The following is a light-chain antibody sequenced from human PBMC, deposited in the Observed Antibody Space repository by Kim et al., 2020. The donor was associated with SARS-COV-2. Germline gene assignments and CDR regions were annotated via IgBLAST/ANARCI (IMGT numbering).Light chain of an antibody. V-gene: IGKV1-39*01. CDR2: AAS. CDR3: QQTYSVPLT. Sequence: SASVVDRVTVTCRASQTISNHLGWYQQKSGKAPKLLIYAASRLQSGVPSRFSGSGSGTDFTLTIISLQPEDFATYYCQQTYSVPLTFGGGTKLEI. CDR1: QTISNH. J-gene: IGKJ4*01.